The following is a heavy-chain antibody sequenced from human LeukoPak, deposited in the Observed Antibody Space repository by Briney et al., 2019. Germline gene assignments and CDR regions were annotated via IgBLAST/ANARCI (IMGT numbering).Heavy chain of an antibody. CDR3: ARESLGSYNRVVIVARGHDACDI. CDR2: IYYSART. D-gene: IGHD3-3*01. V-gene: IGHV4-39*07. Sequence: SETLSLTCTVSGGSISSSNYYWGWIRQPPGKGLECIGSIYYSARTYYNPSLKSRVTISVDTSKNQFSLKLSSVTAADTAVYYCARESLGSYNRVVIVARGHDACDIWGQGTMVTVSS. CDR1: GGSISSSNYY. J-gene: IGHJ3*02.